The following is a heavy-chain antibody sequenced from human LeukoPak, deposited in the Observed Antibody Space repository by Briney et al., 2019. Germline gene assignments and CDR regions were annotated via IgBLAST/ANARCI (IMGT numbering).Heavy chain of an antibody. D-gene: IGHD6-13*01. Sequence: PSETLSLTCTVSGGSISSYYWSWIRQPPGKGLEWIGYIYYSGSTNYNPSLKSRVTISVDTSKNQFSLKLSSVTAADTAVYYCARSRGIAIPPYFDYRGQGTLVTVSS. CDR2: IYYSGST. CDR1: GGSISSYY. J-gene: IGHJ4*02. V-gene: IGHV4-59*01. CDR3: ARSRGIAIPPYFDY.